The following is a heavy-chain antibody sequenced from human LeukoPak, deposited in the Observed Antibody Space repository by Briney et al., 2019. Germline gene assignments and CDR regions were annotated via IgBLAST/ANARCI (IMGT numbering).Heavy chain of an antibody. V-gene: IGHV3-21*01. CDR1: GFTFNSYT. CDR3: ARGRLDGGYSYLDWFDP. D-gene: IGHD5-18*01. J-gene: IGHJ5*02. CDR2: ISSSSAYI. Sequence: PGGSLRLSCVASGFTFNSYTLNWVRQAPGKGLEWVSSISSSSAYIYYADSVRGRFTISRDNAENSLYLQMNSLRVEDTAVYYCARGRLDGGYSYLDWFDPWGQGTLVTVSS.